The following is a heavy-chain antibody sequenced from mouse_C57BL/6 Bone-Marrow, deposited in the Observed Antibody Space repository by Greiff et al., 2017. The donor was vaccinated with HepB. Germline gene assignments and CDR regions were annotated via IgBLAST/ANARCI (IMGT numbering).Heavy chain of an antibody. Sequence: LVESGAELVRPGASVTLSCKASGYTFTDYEMHWVKQTPVHGLEWIGAIDPETGGTAYNQKFKGKAILTADKSSSTAYMELRSLTSEDSAVYYCKRRGFAYWGQGTLVTVSA. CDR3: KRRGFAY. V-gene: IGHV1-15*01. J-gene: IGHJ3*01. CDR2: IDPETGGT. CDR1: GYTFTDYE.